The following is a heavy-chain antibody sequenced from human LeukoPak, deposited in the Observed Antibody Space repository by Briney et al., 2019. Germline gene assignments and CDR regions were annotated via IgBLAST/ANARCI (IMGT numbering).Heavy chain of an antibody. V-gene: IGHV1-46*01. Sequence: ASVKVSCKASGYTFTTYYMHWVRQAPGQGLEWMGIIKPSGGSTSYAQKFQGRVTMTRDMSTSTVYMELSSLRSEDTAVYYCARSSTQRAFDIWGQGTMVTVSS. CDR1: GYTFTTYY. CDR2: IKPSGGST. J-gene: IGHJ3*02. CDR3: ARSSTQRAFDI. D-gene: IGHD2-2*01.